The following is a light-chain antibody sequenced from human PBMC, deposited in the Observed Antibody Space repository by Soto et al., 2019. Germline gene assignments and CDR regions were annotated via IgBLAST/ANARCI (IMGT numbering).Light chain of an antibody. CDR2: DAS. CDR1: QSVSDN. V-gene: IGKV3-11*01. CDR3: QQRSNWPPTWT. J-gene: IGKJ1*01. Sequence: EIVLTQSPATLSLSPGERATLSCRASQSVSDNLAWYQHKPGQAPRLLIYDASNRATGIPARFSGSGSGTDVTLTISSLEPEDIAVYYCQQRSNWPPTWTFGQGTKVEIK.